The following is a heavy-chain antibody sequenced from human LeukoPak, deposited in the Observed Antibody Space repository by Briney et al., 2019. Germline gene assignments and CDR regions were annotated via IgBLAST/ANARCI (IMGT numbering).Heavy chain of an antibody. CDR2: INPNSGGT. J-gene: IGHJ4*02. CDR1: GYTFTGYY. CDR3: ARVGGFGDVSADY. Sequence: VASVKVSCKASGYTFTGYYMHWVRQAPGQGLEWMGWINPNSGGTNYAQKFQGRVTMTRDTSISTAYMELSSLRSEDTAVYYCARVGGFGDVSADYWGQGTLVTVSS. D-gene: IGHD3-10*01. V-gene: IGHV1-2*02.